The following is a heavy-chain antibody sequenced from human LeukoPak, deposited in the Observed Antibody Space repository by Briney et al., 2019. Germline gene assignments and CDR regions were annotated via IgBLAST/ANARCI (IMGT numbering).Heavy chain of an antibody. Sequence: PSETLSLTCTVSGGSISNYYWGWIRQPPGMGLGWIGSIYYSGNTYYNPSLKSRVTISLDTSKNQFSLNLSSVTAADTAFYYCARGHDYYYSGRQSWFDPWGQGTLVTVSS. CDR3: ARGHDYYYSGRQSWFDP. J-gene: IGHJ5*02. CDR2: IYYSGNT. V-gene: IGHV4-39*07. D-gene: IGHD3-10*01. CDR1: GGSISNYY.